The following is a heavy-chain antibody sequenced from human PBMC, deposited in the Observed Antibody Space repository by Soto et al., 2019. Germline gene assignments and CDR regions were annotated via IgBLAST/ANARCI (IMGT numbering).Heavy chain of an antibody. CDR1: GFTFSSYG. V-gene: IGHV3-30*18. J-gene: IGHJ6*02. Sequence: GGSLRLSCAASGFTFSSYGMHWVRQAPGKGLEWVAVISYDGSNKYYADSVKGRFTISRDNSKNTLYLQMNSLRAEDTAVYYCAKDLDYAKHYYYYYGMDVWGQGTTVTVSS. CDR2: ISYDGSNK. CDR3: AKDLDYAKHYYYYYGMDV. D-gene: IGHD4-17*01.